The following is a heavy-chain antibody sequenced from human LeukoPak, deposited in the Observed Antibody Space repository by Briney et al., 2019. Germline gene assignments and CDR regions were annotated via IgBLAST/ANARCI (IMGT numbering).Heavy chain of an antibody. Sequence: PGRSLRLSCAASGFPFDDYAMHWVRQAPGKGLEWVQGISWNSGRLAYAESVKGRFTISRDNAKNSLYLQMNSLRAEDTALYYCAKDRGSGWYYFDYWGQGTLVTVSS. CDR2: ISWNSGRL. CDR3: AKDRGSGWYYFDY. J-gene: IGHJ4*02. CDR1: GFPFDDYA. V-gene: IGHV3-9*01. D-gene: IGHD6-19*01.